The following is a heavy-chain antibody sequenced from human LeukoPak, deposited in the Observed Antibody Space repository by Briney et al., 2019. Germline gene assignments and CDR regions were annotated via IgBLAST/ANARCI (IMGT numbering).Heavy chain of an antibody. J-gene: IGHJ4*01. Sequence: PGGSLRLSCAASGFTFSDFAMSWVRHTPGKGLQWVSAISSNGGSTYYADSVKGRFTVSRDMATNTLYLQMNNLRAGDTAVYYCAKVAHSGSYGLFDSWGQGALVTVSS. CDR1: GFTFSDFA. D-gene: IGHD1-26*01. V-gene: IGHV3-23*01. CDR2: ISSNGGST. CDR3: AKVAHSGSYGLFDS.